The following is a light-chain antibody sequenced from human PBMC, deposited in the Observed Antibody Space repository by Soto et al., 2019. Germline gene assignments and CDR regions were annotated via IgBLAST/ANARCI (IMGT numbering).Light chain of an antibody. V-gene: IGKV1-5*02. CDR3: QQYYSFWT. CDR2: EAS. J-gene: IGKJ1*01. CDR1: RSVDKW. Sequence: DIQMTQSPSTLSASLGDRVTIICRASRSVDKWLAWYQQKSGKAPKLLIYEASHLQSGVPSRFGGSGSGTEFTLTINNLQPEGVATYYCQQYYSFWTFGQGTTVEV.